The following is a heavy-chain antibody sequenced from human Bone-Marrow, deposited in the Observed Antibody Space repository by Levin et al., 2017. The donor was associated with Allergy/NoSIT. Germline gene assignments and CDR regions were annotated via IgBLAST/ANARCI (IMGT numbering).Heavy chain of an antibody. CDR3: ARDPARGYYDSSGYSGDH. D-gene: IGHD3-22*01. V-gene: IGHV3-48*02. CDR2: ITSSGDGT. J-gene: IGHJ4*02. CDR1: GFTFRHYT. Sequence: HPGESLKISCAASGFTFRHYTMNWVRQAPGKGLEWVSCITSSGDGTYYADSVKGRFTISRDNAKNSLYLQLNRLRDEDTAMYYCARDPARGYYDSSGYSGDHWGQGTLVTVSS.